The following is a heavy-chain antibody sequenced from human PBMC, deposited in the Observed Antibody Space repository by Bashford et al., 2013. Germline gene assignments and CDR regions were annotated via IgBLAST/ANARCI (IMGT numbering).Heavy chain of an antibody. CDR1: GGAFSSYA. V-gene: IGHV1-46*01. J-gene: IGHJ5*02. CDR3: ARDRSGSYSYSWFDP. Sequence: ASVKVSCKASGGAFSSYAISWVRQAPGQGLEWMGIINPSGGSTSYAQKFQGRVTMTRDTSTSTVYMELSSLRSEDTAVYYCARDRSGSYSYSWFDPWGQGTLVTVSS. D-gene: IGHD1-26*01. CDR2: INPSGGST.